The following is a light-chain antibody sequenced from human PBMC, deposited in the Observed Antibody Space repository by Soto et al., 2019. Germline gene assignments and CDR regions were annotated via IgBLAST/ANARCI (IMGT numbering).Light chain of an antibody. CDR3: QSYDSSLSGSAG. CDR1: RSNIGAGHD. J-gene: IGLJ1*01. CDR2: GNG. V-gene: IGLV1-40*01. Sequence: QSVMTQPPSVSGAPGQRVTISCTGSRSNIGAGHDVHWYQRLPGTSPKLLIYGNGNRPSGVPDRFSGSKSGTSASLAITGLQAEDEADYYCQSYDSSLSGSAGFGNGTTLTVL.